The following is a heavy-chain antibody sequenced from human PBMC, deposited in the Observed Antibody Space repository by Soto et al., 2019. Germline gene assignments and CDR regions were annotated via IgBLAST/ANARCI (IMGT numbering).Heavy chain of an antibody. Sequence: GGSLRLSCAASGFTFSSYAMSWVRQAPGKGLEWVSAISGSGGSTYYADSVKGRFTISRDNSKNTLYLQMNSLRAEDTAVYYCAKAIAVAGSYYGMDLWGQGTTVTVSS. V-gene: IGHV3-23*01. CDR1: GFTFSSYA. CDR3: AKAIAVAGSYYGMDL. CDR2: ISGSGGST. J-gene: IGHJ6*02. D-gene: IGHD6-19*01.